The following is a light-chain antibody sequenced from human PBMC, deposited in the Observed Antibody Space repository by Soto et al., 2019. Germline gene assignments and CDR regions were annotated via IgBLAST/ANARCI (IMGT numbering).Light chain of an antibody. CDR2: EVS. V-gene: IGLV2-8*01. J-gene: IGLJ1*01. CDR1: SSDVGGYNY. CDR3: NSYAGSNNLAV. Sequence: QSVLTQPPSASGSPGQSVTISCTGTSSDVGGYNYVSWYQQHPGKAPKLMIYEVSKRPSGVPDRFSGSKSGNTASLTVSGLXAEDEADYYCNSYAGSNNLAVFGTGTKVTVL.